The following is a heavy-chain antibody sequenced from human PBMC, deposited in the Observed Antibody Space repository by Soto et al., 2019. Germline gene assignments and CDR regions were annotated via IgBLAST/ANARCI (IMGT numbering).Heavy chain of an antibody. CDR2: ISYSGST. J-gene: IGHJ4*02. D-gene: IGHD3-16*01. V-gene: IGHV4-59*11. CDR3: ARADPDASVGY. CDR1: GGSMSSHY. Sequence: QVQLQESGPGLVKPSETLSLTCTVSGGSMSSHYWTWLRQPPGKGLEWIGYISYSGSTYYNPSLKSRVTISADTSRNLFSLKLSSVIAADTAVYYCARADPDASVGYWGQGTLVTVSS.